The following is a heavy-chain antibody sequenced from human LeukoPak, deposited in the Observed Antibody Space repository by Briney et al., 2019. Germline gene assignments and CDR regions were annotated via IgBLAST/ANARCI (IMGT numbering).Heavy chain of an antibody. CDR3: ARASSPWYFDL. CDR1: GGSISSDGYY. V-gene: IGHV4-31*03. D-gene: IGHD2-15*01. CDR2: IYYSGST. J-gene: IGHJ2*01. Sequence: NPSETLSLTCTVSGGSISSDGYYWSWIRQHPGKGLEWIGYIYYSGSTYYNPSLKSRVTISVDTSKNQFSLKLSSVTAADTAVYYCARASSPWYFDLWGRGTLVTVSS.